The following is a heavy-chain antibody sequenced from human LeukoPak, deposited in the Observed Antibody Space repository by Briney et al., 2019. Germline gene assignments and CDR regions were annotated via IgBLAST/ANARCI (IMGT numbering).Heavy chain of an antibody. D-gene: IGHD3-10*01. Sequence: SETLSLTCTVSGGSISSSSYYWGWIRQPPGKGLEWIGSIYYSGSTYYNPSLKSRVTISVDTSKNQFSLKLSSVTAADTAVYYCASVQYYYGSGSYLGPDYWGQGTLVTVSS. J-gene: IGHJ4*02. CDR1: GGSISSSSYY. CDR2: IYYSGST. CDR3: ASVQYYYGSGSYLGPDY. V-gene: IGHV4-39*07.